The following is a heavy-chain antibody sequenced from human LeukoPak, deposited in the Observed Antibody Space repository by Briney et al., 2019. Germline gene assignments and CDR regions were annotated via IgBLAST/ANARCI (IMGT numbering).Heavy chain of an antibody. CDR1: GGSISGYH. V-gene: IGHV4-59*08. CDR3: ARLGMVGAFDY. Sequence: SETLSLTCTVSGGSISGYHWSWIRQPPGKGPEWIGYFYYSGSTNYNPSLKSRVTISVDTSMNQFSLKLSSVTAADTAVYYCARLGMVGAFDYWGQGTLVTVSS. CDR2: FYYSGST. D-gene: IGHD2-15*01. J-gene: IGHJ4*02.